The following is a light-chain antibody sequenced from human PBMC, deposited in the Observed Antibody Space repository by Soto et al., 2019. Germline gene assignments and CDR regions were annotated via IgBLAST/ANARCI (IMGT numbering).Light chain of an antibody. V-gene: IGKV2-30*02. J-gene: IGKJ1*01. CDR2: RVS. CDR1: RGLVHSDGNTY. CDR3: MQGTYRRT. Sequence: DIVMTQSPLSLPVTLGQPSSISCRSSRGLVHSDGNTYLNWFQQRPGQSPRRLIYRVSNRDSGVPDRFSGSGSATDFTLKISRVEAEDVGVYYCMQGTYRRTFGQGTKVDI.